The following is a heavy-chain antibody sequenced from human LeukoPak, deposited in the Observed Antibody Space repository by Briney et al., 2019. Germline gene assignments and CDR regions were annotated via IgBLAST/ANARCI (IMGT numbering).Heavy chain of an antibody. Sequence: GSLRLSCAASGFTFSSYEMNWVRQAPGKGLEWVSYISSGSTIYYADSVKGRFTISRDNAKNSLYLQMNILRAEDAAVYYCARDLTGGYSYGDYWGQGTLVTVSS. CDR1: GFTFSSYE. D-gene: IGHD5-18*01. CDR3: ARDLTGGYSYGDY. V-gene: IGHV3-48*03. CDR2: ISSGSTI. J-gene: IGHJ4*02.